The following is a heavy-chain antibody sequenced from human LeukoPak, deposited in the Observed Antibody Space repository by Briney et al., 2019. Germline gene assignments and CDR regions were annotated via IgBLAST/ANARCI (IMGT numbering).Heavy chain of an antibody. CDR3: AKASYDFWSGYPQYFDY. CDR2: ISGSGGSA. CDR1: GFTFSSYA. V-gene: IGHV3-23*01. J-gene: IGHJ4*02. Sequence: GGSLRLSCAASGFTFSSYAMSWVRQAPGKGLEWVSAISGSGGSAYYADSVKGRFTISRDNSKNTLYLQMNSLRAEDTAVYYCAKASYDFWSGYPQYFDYWGQGTLVTVSS. D-gene: IGHD3-3*01.